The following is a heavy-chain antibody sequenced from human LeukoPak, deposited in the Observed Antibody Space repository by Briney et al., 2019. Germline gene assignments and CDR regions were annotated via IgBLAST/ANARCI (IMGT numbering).Heavy chain of an antibody. V-gene: IGHV1-2*02. CDR3: AREVAAAGTTEGSYNWFDP. Sequence: ASVKVSCKASGYTFTSYYMHWVRQAPGQGLEWMGWINPNSGGTNYAQKFQGRVTMTRDTSISTAYMELSRLRSDDTAVYYCAREVAAAGTTEGSYNWFDPWGQGTLVTVSS. CDR1: GYTFTSYY. J-gene: IGHJ5*02. D-gene: IGHD6-13*01. CDR2: INPNSGGT.